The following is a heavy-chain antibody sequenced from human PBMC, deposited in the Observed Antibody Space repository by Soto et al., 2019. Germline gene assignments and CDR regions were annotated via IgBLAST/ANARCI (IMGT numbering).Heavy chain of an antibody. CDR1: GFTFSSYA. D-gene: IGHD3-3*01. V-gene: IGHV3-23*01. CDR3: EKCAIFGVVIRYYMDV. J-gene: IGHJ6*03. Sequence: GGSLRLSCAASGFTFSSYAMSWVRQAPGKGLEWVSAISGSGGSTYYADSVKGRFTISRDNSKNTLYLQMNSLRAEDTAVYYCEKCAIFGVVIRYYMDVWGKGTTVTVSS. CDR2: ISGSGGST.